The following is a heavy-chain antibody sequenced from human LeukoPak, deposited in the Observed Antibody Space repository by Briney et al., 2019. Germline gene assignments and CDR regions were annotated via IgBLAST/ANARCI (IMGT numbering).Heavy chain of an antibody. J-gene: IGHJ4*02. CDR3: LRDLNWSLDQ. CDR2: ISWNSNTI. Sequence: PGRSLRLSCAASGFTFDDYAMHWVRQGPGKGLEWVSGISWNSNTIAYADSVKGRFTISRDNAKNSLYLQMNSLRAEDTAVYYCLRDLNWSLDQWGQGTLVTVSS. D-gene: IGHD1-20*01. CDR1: GFTFDDYA. V-gene: IGHV3-9*01.